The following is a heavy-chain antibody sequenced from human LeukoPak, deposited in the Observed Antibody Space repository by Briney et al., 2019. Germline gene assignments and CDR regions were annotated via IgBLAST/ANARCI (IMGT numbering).Heavy chain of an antibody. D-gene: IGHD3-22*01. Sequence: GRSLRLSCAASGFTFSSYGMHWVRQAPGKGLEWVAVISYDGTNKYYADSVKGRFTISRDNSKNTLYLQMNSLRAEDTAVYYCAKEIEIIMIVYYHYGMDVWGQGTTVTVSS. V-gene: IGHV3-30*18. J-gene: IGHJ6*02. CDR3: AKEIEIIMIVYYHYGMDV. CDR1: GFTFSSYG. CDR2: ISYDGTNK.